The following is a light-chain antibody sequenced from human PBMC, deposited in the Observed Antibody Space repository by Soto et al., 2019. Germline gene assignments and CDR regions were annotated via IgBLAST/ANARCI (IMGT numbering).Light chain of an antibody. J-gene: IGKJ4*01. CDR2: AAS. Sequence: EIVMTQSPDTLSVSPGERATLSCRASQSVTNNLAWYQQKPGQAPRLLIYAASNLESGVPSRFSGSESGTEFTLTISSLQPEDFATYFCQQAASFPLTFGGGTKVEIK. CDR3: QQAASFPLT. V-gene: IGKV3-15*01. CDR1: QSVTNN.